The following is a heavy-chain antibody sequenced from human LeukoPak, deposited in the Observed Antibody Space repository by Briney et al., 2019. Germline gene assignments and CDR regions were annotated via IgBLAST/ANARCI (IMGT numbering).Heavy chain of an antibody. D-gene: IGHD3-3*01. V-gene: IGHV4-39*02. Sequence: SETLSLTCTVSGGSISSSSYYWGWIRQPPGKGLEWIGSIYYSGSTYYNPSLKSRVTISVDTSKNQFSLKLSSVTAADTAVYYCAREKYDFWSGYYTGILDYWGQGTLVTVSS. CDR1: GGSISSSSYY. CDR3: AREKYDFWSGYYTGILDY. J-gene: IGHJ4*02. CDR2: IYYSGST.